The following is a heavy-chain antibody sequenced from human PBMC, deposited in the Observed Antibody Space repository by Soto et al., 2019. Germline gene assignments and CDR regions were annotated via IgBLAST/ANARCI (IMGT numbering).Heavy chain of an antibody. CDR1: GGTFSSYA. J-gene: IGHJ4*02. Sequence: SVKVSCKASGGTFSSYAISWVRQAPGQGLEWMGGIIPIFGTANYAQRFQGRVTMTRDTAIRTAYMEVSSLRSDDTAVYYCARGRASGSYYLLDYWGQGTLVTVSS. V-gene: IGHV1-69*05. D-gene: IGHD3-10*01. CDR3: ARGRASGSYYLLDY. CDR2: IIPIFGTA.